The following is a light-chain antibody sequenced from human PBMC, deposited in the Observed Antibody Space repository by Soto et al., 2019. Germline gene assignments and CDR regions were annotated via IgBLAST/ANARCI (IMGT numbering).Light chain of an antibody. CDR2: RAS. J-gene: IGKJ1*01. V-gene: IGKV1-39*01. CDR3: QQSYSLTRT. CDR1: QNIIDY. Sequence: DIQVTQSPSSLSASVGDKVTITCRASQNIIDYLNWYQQRPGPPPKLLIYRASNLQSEVPSRFRGSGSGTDFSLTISSLQHEDFATYYCQQSYSLTRTFGQGTRV.